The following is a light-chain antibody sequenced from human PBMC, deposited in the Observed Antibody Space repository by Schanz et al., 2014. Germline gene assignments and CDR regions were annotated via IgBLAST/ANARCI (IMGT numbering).Light chain of an antibody. J-gene: IGLJ3*02. V-gene: IGLV2-8*01. CDR3: SSYAGSINWV. CDR1: SSDVGAYNY. CDR2: DVT. Sequence: QSALTQPPSASGSPGQSVTISCTGTSSDVGAYNYVSWYQQHPGKAPKLTISDVTRRPSGVPDRFSGFKSDNTASLTVSGLQAEDEADYYCSSYAGSINWVFGGGTKLTVL.